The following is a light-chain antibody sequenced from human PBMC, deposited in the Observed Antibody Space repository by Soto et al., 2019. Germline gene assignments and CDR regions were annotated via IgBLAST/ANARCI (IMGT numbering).Light chain of an antibody. CDR1: QSVSSN. Sequence: EIVMTQFPATLSVSPGERATLSCRASQSVSSNLAWYQQKPGQAPRLLIYGAPTRATGIPARFSGGGSGTEFTLTISSLQSEDFAVYYCQQYDNWFAVTFGGGTKVDIK. J-gene: IGKJ4*01. CDR3: QQYDNWFAVT. V-gene: IGKV3-15*01. CDR2: GAP.